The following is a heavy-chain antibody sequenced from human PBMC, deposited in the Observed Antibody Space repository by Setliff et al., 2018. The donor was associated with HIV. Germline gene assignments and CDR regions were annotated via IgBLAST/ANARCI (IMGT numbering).Heavy chain of an antibody. Sequence: GGSLRLSCTASGFTFGDYLMSWVRQAPGKGLEWVGFIRSKAYGGTPEYAASLKGRFTISRDDSKSIAYLQMNSLKTEDTAVYYCARGVPAVTGYHFDYWGQGTLVTVSS. J-gene: IGHJ4*02. CDR1: GFTFGDYL. CDR3: ARGVPAVTGYHFDY. D-gene: IGHD6-19*01. V-gene: IGHV3-49*04. CDR2: IRSKAYGGTP.